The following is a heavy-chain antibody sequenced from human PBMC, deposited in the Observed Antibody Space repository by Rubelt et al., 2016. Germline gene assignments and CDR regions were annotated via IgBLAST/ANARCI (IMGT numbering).Heavy chain of an antibody. CDR1: GGTFSSYA. J-gene: IGHJ4*02. D-gene: IGHD3-10*01. CDR3: ARDLGESEDY. CDR2: IIPILGIA. Sequence: QVQLVQSGAEVKKPGSSVKVSCKASGGTFSSYAISWVRQAPGQGLEWMGRIIPILGIANSGQKFQGRVTITADKSTSTAYMELRSRRSDDTAVYYCARDLGESEDYWGQGTLVTVSS. V-gene: IGHV1-69*04.